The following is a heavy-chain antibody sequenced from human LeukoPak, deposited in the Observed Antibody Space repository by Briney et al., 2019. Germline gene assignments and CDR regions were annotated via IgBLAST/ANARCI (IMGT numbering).Heavy chain of an antibody. CDR3: AKDYYDSSGYFYYYYGMDV. Sequence: GGSLRLSCAASGFTFSSYAMSWVRQAPGKGLEWVSAISGNGGSTYYADSVKGRFTISRDNSKNTLYLQMNSLRAEDTAVYYCAKDYYDSSGYFYYYYGMDVWGQGTTVTVSS. D-gene: IGHD3-22*01. V-gene: IGHV3-23*01. CDR1: GFTFSSYA. J-gene: IGHJ6*02. CDR2: ISGNGGST.